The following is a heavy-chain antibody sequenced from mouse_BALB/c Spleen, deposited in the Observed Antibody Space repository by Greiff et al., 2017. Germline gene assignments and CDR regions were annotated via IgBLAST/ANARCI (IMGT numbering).Heavy chain of an antibody. CDR3: AKGLVGTWFAY. Sequence: QVQLQQPGAELVKPGAPVKLSCKASGYTFTSYWMNWVKQRPGRGLEWIGRIDPSDSETHYNQKFKDKATLTVDKSSSTAYIQLSSLTSEDSAVYYCAKGLVGTWFAYWGQGTLVTVSA. CDR1: GYTFTSYW. V-gene: IGHV1-69*02. CDR2: IDPSDSET. J-gene: IGHJ3*01.